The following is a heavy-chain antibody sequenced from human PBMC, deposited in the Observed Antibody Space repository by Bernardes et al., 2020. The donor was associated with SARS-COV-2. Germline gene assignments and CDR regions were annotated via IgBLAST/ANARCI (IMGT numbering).Heavy chain of an antibody. CDR1: GFIFSSYC. J-gene: IGHJ4*02. Sequence: GGSLRLSCAASGFIFSSYCMSWVRQAPGKGLEWVSGISCGGGSTYYTDSVKGRFTISRDNSKNTLYLQMNSLIAEDTAIYYCAKYISPGITDTFDYWGQGTLVTVSS. V-gene: IGHV3-23*01. D-gene: IGHD1-20*01. CDR3: AKYISPGITDTFDY. CDR2: ISCGGGST.